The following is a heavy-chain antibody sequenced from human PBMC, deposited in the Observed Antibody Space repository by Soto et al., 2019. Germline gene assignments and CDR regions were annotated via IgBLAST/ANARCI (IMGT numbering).Heavy chain of an antibody. V-gene: IGHV3-23*01. D-gene: IGHD4-17*01. Sequence: GGSLRLSCAASGFTFSAYAMSWVRQAPGKGLEWVSAVSAIRADTYYVDSVKGRFTISRDNSKNTLFLQMNSLRGEDTAVYYCARGPHGDYDLWGQGTLVTVSS. CDR2: VSAIRADT. CDR3: ARGPHGDYDL. CDR1: GFTFSAYA. J-gene: IGHJ1*01.